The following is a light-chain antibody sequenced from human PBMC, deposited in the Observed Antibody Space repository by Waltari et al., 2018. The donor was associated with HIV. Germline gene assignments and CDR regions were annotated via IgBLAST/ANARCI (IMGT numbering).Light chain of an antibody. V-gene: IGLV7-43*01. CDR3: LLSFGGSQV. Sequence: QTVVTQESSLTVSPGGTVTLTFSASPGVVTSGTYANWFQQKPGQAPRTLIYSTKNKHPWTPARFSGSLLGGKAALTLSGAQPEDEGDYYCLLSFGGSQVFGGGTKLTVL. CDR2: STK. J-gene: IGLJ3*02. CDR1: PGVVTSGTY.